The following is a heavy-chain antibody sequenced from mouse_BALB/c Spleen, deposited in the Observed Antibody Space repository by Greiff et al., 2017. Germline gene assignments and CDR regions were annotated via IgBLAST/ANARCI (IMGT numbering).Heavy chain of an antibody. V-gene: IGHV2-9*02. CDR1: GFSLTSYG. D-gene: IGHD2-10*02. CDR3: ARGPPLVMDY. J-gene: IGHJ4*01. CDR2: IWAGGST. Sequence: VQLVESGPGLVAPSQSLSITCTVSGFSLTSYGVHWVRQPPGKGLEWLGVIWAGGSTNYNSALMSRLSISKDNSKSQVFLKMNSLQTDDTAMYYCARGPPLVMDYWGQGTSVTVSS.